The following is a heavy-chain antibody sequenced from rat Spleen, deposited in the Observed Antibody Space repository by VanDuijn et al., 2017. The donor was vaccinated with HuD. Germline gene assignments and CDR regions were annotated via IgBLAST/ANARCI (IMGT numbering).Heavy chain of an antibody. D-gene: IGHD1-1*01. CDR3: TTVLQGHGFAY. Sequence: EVQLVESGGGLVQPGRSLKLSCVASGFTFSNFWMSWIRQAPGKGLEWIASISNTGSSIYYPDSVKGRFTISRHNTQNTLYLQMNSLRSEDTAGYCCTTVLQGHGFAYWGQGTLVTVSS. CDR1: GFTFSNFW. J-gene: IGHJ3*01. CDR2: ISNTGSSI. V-gene: IGHV5-31*01.